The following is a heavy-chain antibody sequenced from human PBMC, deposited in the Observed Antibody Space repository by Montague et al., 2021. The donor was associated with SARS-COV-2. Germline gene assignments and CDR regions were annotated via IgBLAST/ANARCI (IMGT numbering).Heavy chain of an antibody. J-gene: IGHJ4*02. CDR1: GFTFSNYN. CDR3: ARDARYDFWSGYYFDY. D-gene: IGHD3-3*01. CDR2: ISSSSSYI. V-gene: IGHV3-21*01. Sequence: FLRLSCAASGFTFSNYNMNWVRQAPGKGLEWVSSISSSSSYIYYADSVKGRFTISRDNAKNSLYLQMNSLRAEDTAVYYCARDARYDFWSGYYFDYWGQGTLVTVSS.